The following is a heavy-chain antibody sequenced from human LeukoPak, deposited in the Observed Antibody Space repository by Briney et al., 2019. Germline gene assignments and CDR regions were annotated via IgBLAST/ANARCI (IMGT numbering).Heavy chain of an antibody. CDR2: IYYSGST. CDR3: ARHSVVGATTDAFDI. CDR1: GGSISNHY. J-gene: IGHJ3*02. Sequence: TETLSRSCSVPGGSISNHYGSWILRPPGKGQEWIGYIYYSGSTNYNPSHKSRVTISVDTSKNQFSLKLSSVTAADTAVYYCARHSVVGATTDAFDIWGQGTMVTVSS. D-gene: IGHD1-26*01. V-gene: IGHV4-59*08.